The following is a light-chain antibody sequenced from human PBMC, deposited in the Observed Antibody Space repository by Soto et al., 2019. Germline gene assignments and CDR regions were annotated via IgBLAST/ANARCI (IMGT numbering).Light chain of an antibody. Sequence: DIQLTQSPSFLSASVGDRVTITCRASQGISSYLALYQQKPGKAPKLLIYAASTLQSGVPSRFSGSGSGTEFTLTISSLQPEDFATYYCQQLNSYPALTFGGGTKVEIK. V-gene: IGKV1-9*01. CDR2: AAS. J-gene: IGKJ4*01. CDR3: QQLNSYPALT. CDR1: QGISSY.